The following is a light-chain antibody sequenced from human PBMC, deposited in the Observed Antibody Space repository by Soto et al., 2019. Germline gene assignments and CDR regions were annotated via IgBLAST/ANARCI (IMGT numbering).Light chain of an antibody. V-gene: IGKV4-1*01. J-gene: IGKJ2*01. CDR1: QSILYNSNNRSY. CDR2: WAS. CDR3: QQYYISLYT. Sequence: DIVMTQSPDSLAVSLGERATINCKSSQSILYNSNNRSYLAWYQQKPRQPPKLLIYWASTRESGVPDRFSGSGSGTDFTLTISSLQAEDVAFYYCQQYYISLYTFGPGTKLEIK.